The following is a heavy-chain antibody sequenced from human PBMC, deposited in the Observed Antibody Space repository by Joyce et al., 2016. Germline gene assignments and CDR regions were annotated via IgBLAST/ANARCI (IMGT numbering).Heavy chain of an antibody. CDR3: ARGSGYCSSDRCDYGMVD. Sequence: QVQLVQSGAEVKKPGSSVKVSCKASGGTFSSYAISWVRQAPGQGLEWMGVIIPIIGRPKYAQKFQGRVTIKADKYTNIAYMEVNSLTFEDTAVYFCARGSGYCSSDRCDYGMVDWGQGTAVTVSS. CDR2: IIPIIGRP. CDR1: GGTFSSYA. V-gene: IGHV1-69*06. J-gene: IGHJ6*02. D-gene: IGHD2-2*01.